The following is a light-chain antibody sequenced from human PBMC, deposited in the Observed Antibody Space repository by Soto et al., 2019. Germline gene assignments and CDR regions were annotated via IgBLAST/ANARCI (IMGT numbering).Light chain of an antibody. CDR2: DAS. CDR1: QRVSSY. Sequence: EIVLTQSPATLSLSPGERATLSCRASQRVSSYLAWYQQKPGQAPRLLIYDASNRATGIPARFSGSGSGTDLPLTISSLEPEAFAVYCCQQRSNWPPEYTFGQGTKLEI. CDR3: QQRSNWPPEYT. J-gene: IGKJ2*01. V-gene: IGKV3-11*01.